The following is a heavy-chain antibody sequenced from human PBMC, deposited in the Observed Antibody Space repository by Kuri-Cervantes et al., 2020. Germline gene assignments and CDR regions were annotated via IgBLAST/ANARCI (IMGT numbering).Heavy chain of an antibody. J-gene: IGHJ3*02. CDR1: GYTFTSNA. Sequence: ASVKVSCKASGYTFTSNAMHWVRQAPGQRLEWMGWINAGAGNTKYSQKFQGRVTITRDTSASTAYMELSNLRSEDTAVYYCARDPLSTWPEDAFDIWGQGTMVT. V-gene: IGHV1-3*01. CDR3: ARDPLSTWPEDAFDI. CDR2: INAGAGNT.